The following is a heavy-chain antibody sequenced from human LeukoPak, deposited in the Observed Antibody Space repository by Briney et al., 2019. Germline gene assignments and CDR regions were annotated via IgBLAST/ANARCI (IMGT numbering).Heavy chain of an antibody. CDR2: IYPGDSDT. D-gene: IGHD3-10*01. V-gene: IGHV5-51*01. CDR3: ARAGYYGSGSYYNLYYYYGMDV. J-gene: IGHJ6*02. CDR1: GYSFTSYW. Sequence: GESLKISCKGSGYSFTSYWIGWVRQMPGKGLEWMGIIYPGDSDTRYSPSFQGQVTISADKSISTAYLQWSSLKASDTAMYYCARAGYYGSGSYYNLYYYYGMDVWGQGTTVTVSS.